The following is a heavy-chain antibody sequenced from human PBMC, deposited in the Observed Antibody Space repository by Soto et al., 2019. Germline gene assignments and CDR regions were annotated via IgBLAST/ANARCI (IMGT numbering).Heavy chain of an antibody. CDR2: ISSSSSTI. D-gene: IGHD4-4*01. J-gene: IGHJ6*03. V-gene: IGHV3-48*01. CDR1: GFTFSSYS. Sequence: GSLRLSCAASGFTFSSYSMNWVRQAPGKGLEWVSYISSSSSTIYYADSVKGRFTISRDNSKNTLYLQMNSLRAEDTAVYYCAKGATVTTRSNMDVWGKGTTVTVSS. CDR3: AKGATVTTRSNMDV.